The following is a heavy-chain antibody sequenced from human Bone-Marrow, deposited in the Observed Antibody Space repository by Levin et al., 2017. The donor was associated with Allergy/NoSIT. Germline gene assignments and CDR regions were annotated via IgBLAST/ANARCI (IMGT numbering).Heavy chain of an antibody. CDR2: ISYDGSNK. D-gene: IGHD6-13*01. V-gene: IGHV3-30*18. CDR3: AKEGWYSSSWYEGWNWFDP. CDR1: GFTFSSYG. Sequence: PGGSLRLSCAASGFTFSSYGMHWVRQAPGKGLEWVAVISYDGSNKYYADSVKGRFTISRDNSKNTLYLQMNSLRAEDTAVYYCAKEGWYSSSWYEGWNWFDPWGQGTLVTVSS. J-gene: IGHJ5*02.